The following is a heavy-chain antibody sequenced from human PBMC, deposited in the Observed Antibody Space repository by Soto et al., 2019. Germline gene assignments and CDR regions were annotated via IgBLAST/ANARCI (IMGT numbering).Heavy chain of an antibody. D-gene: IGHD3-22*01. V-gene: IGHV4-30-2*01. CDR3: ARDANYYDSSGYYRLDAFDI. CDR1: GGSISSGGYS. CDR2: IYHSGST. Sequence: QLQLQESGSGLVKPSQTLSLTCAVSGGSISSGGYSWSWIRQPPGKGLEWIGYIYHSGSTYYNPSLKSRVPISVDMSKNQFSLKLSSVTAADTAVYYCARDANYYDSSGYYRLDAFDIWGQGTMVTVSS. J-gene: IGHJ3*02.